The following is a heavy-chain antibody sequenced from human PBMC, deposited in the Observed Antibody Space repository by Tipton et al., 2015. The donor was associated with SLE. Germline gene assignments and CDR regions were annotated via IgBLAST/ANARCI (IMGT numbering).Heavy chain of an antibody. V-gene: IGHV4-31*03. CDR1: GGSINSGGYY. J-gene: IGHJ4*02. CDR3: AAEYYSSSWIHPIDF. Sequence: TLSLTCTVSGGSINSGGYYWSWIRQHPGKGLEWIGYIYYTGSAFYNPSLKSRISISVDTSKNQFSLKLSSVTAADTAVYYCAAEYYSSSWIHPIDFWGQGMLVTVSS. CDR2: IYYTGSA. D-gene: IGHD6-6*01.